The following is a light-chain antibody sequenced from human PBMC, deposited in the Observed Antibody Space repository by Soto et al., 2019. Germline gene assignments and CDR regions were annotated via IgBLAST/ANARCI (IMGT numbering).Light chain of an antibody. CDR2: GSS. CDR3: QQQDSSSPYT. CDR1: QSVSNKY. V-gene: IGKV3-20*01. Sequence: EVVLTQSPGTLSLSPGERATLSCRASQSVSNKYLAWYQQKPGQAPRLLIFGSSDRATGIPDRFSGSGSGTDFTLIISSLEPEDVVVFYCQQQDSSSPYTFGGGTKLEIK. J-gene: IGKJ2*01.